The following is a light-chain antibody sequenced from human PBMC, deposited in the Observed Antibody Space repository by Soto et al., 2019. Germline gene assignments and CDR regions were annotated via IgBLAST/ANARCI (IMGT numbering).Light chain of an antibody. Sequence: QPVLTQSPSASASLGASVKLTCTLSSGHSNYAIAWHQQQPEKGPRYLMKVNSGGSHIKGDGIPDRFSGSSSGAERYLFISSLQSEDEADYYCQTWGTGSAIVVFGGGTKLTV. V-gene: IGLV4-69*01. CDR3: QTWGTGSAIVV. CDR1: SGHSNYA. J-gene: IGLJ7*01. CDR2: VNSGGSH.